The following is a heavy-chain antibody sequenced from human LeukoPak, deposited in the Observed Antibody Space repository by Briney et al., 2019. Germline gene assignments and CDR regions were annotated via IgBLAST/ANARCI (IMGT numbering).Heavy chain of an antibody. J-gene: IGHJ4*02. D-gene: IGHD5-18*01. Sequence: GGSLRLSCAASGFTFSSYGMHWVRQAPGKGLEWVAVIWYDGNNRNYADSVKGRFTISRDNSKNTLYLQMSSLRAEDTAVYYCARPPTAMVTVGIDYWGQGTLVTASS. CDR2: IWYDGNNR. V-gene: IGHV3-33*01. CDR1: GFTFSSYG. CDR3: ARPPTAMVTVGIDY.